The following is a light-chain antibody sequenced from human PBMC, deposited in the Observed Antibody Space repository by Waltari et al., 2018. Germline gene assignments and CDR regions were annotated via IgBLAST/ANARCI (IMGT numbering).Light chain of an antibody. V-gene: IGKV1-39*01. CDR2: VAS. CDR1: ETVNTY. CDR3: QQSYRIPPT. J-gene: IGKJ2*01. Sequence: DIRMTQSPSSLSASVGDRVSITCRASETVNTYVSWYQQKPGKAPNLLIYVASNLQSGVPSRFSGSGSGTDFTLTISSLQVEDFATYYCQQSYRIPPTFGQGTKVEI.